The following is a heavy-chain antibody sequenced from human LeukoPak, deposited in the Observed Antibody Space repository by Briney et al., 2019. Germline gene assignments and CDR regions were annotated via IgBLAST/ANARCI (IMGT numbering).Heavy chain of an antibody. CDR2: ISSSSSTI. Sequence: GGSLRLSCAASGFTFSSYSMNWVRQAPGKGLEWVSYISSSSSTIYYADSVKGRFTISRDNSKNTLYLQMNSLRAEDTAVYYCAKEDTGYYPAFDYWGQGTLVTVSS. CDR1: GFTFSSYS. J-gene: IGHJ4*02. CDR3: AKEDTGYYPAFDY. D-gene: IGHD3-9*01. V-gene: IGHV3-48*01.